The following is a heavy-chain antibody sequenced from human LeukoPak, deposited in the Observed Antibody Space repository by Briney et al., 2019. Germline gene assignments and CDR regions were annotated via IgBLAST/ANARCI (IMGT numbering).Heavy chain of an antibody. CDR3: ASPSYYDFWSGYRIANYYYYMDV. J-gene: IGHJ6*03. D-gene: IGHD3-3*01. Sequence: SVKVSCKASGGTFSSYAISWVRQAPGQGLEWMGGIIPIFGTANYAQKFQGRVTITTDESTSTAYMELSSLRSEDTAVYYCASPSYYDFWSGYRIANYYYYMDVWGKGTTVTVS. V-gene: IGHV1-69*05. CDR2: IIPIFGTA. CDR1: GGTFSSYA.